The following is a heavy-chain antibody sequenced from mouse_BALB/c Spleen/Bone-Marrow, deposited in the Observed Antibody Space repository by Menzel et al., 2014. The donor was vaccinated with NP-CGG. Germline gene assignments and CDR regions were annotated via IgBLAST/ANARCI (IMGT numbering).Heavy chain of an antibody. CDR1: GYTFTSYN. CDR3: ARSGYGNYAWFPY. V-gene: IGHV1-12*01. CDR2: VYPGNGDT. D-gene: IGHD2-10*02. J-gene: IGHJ3*01. Sequence: QVQLQQPGAELVKPWASVMMSCKASGYTFTSYNIHWGRRTPGLGLEWIGAVYPGNGDTSYNQRFKGKATLTADKSSNTAYVRFSSLTSEDSAVYFCARSGYGNYAWFPYWGQGTLVTVSA.